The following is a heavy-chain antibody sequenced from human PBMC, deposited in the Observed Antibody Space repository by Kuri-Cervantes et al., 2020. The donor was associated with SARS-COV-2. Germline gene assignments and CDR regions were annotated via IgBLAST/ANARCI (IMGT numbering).Heavy chain of an antibody. CDR2: ISSSTSYT. Sequence: GESLKISCAASGFTFSSYSMNWVRQAPGKGLEWVSSISSSTSYTNYADSVKGRFTISRDNTKNRLYLQMNSLRAEDTAVYYCARGVDYYDSSGYFFRSAVDYWGQGTLVTVSS. V-gene: IGHV3-21*01. CDR3: ARGVDYYDSSGYFFRSAVDY. J-gene: IGHJ4*02. CDR1: GFTFSSYS. D-gene: IGHD3-22*01.